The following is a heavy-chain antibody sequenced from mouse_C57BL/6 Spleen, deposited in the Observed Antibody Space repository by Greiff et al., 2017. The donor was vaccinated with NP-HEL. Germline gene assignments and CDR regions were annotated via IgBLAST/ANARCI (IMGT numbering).Heavy chain of an antibody. J-gene: IGHJ1*03. CDR1: GYTFTSYW. CDR3: ARKREGYFDV. Sequence: QVQLKQPGAELVRPGTSVKLSCKASGYTFTSYWMHWVKQRPGQGLEWIGVIDPSDSYTNYNQKFKGKATLTVDTSSSTAYMQLSSLTSEDSAVYYCARKREGYFDVWGTGTTVTVSS. CDR2: IDPSDSYT. V-gene: IGHV1-59*01.